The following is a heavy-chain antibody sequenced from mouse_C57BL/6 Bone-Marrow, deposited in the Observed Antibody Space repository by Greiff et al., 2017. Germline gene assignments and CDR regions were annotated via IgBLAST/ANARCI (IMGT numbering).Heavy chain of an antibody. CDR2: ILPGSGST. J-gene: IGHJ1*03. V-gene: IGHV1-9*01. CDR1: GYTFTGYW. Sequence: VKLQESGAELMKPGASVKLSCKATGYTFTGYWIEWVKQRPGHGLEWIGEILPGSGSTNYNEKFKGKATLTADTSSNTAYMQLSSLTTEDSAIYYCARGVYWYFDVWGTGTTVTVSS. CDR3: ARGVYWYFDV.